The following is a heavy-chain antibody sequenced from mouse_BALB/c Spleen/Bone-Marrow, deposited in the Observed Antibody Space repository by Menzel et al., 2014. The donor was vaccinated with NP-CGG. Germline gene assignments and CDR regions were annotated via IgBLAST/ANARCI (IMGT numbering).Heavy chain of an antibody. D-gene: IGHD1-1*01. CDR3: ARSGSSSGYFDY. CDR2: ISSGSSTI. J-gene: IGHJ2*01. CDR1: GFTFSSFG. V-gene: IGHV5-17*02. Sequence: EVKLVESGGGLVQPGGSRKLSCAASGFTFSSFGMHWVRQAPEKGLEWVVYISSGSSTIYYADTVMGRFTISRDNPKNTLFLQMTSLRSEDTAMYYCARSGSSSGYFDYWGQGTTLTVSS.